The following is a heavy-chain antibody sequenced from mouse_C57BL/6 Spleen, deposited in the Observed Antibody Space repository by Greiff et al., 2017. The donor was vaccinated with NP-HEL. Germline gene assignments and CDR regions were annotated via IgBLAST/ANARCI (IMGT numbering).Heavy chain of an antibody. J-gene: IGHJ2*01. CDR3: ANLYYYGSSEYYFDY. CDR1: GYTFTSYW. CDR2: IYPGSGST. Sequence: VQLQQPGAELVKPGASVKMSCKASGYTFTSYWITWVKQRPGQGLEWIGDIYPGSGSTNYNEKFKSKATLTVDTSSSTAYMQLSSLTSEDSAVYYCANLYYYGSSEYYFDYWGQGTTLTVSS. D-gene: IGHD1-1*01. V-gene: IGHV1-55*01.